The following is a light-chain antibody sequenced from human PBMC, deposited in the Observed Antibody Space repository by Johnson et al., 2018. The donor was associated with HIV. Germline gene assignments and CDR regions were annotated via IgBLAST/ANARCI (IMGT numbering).Light chain of an antibody. Sequence: QSVLTQPPSVSAAPGQKVTISCFGSDSNIGNNYVSWYQQVPGTAPKLLIYDNDKRPSGIPDRFSGSKSGTSATLGITGLQTGAEADYYCETWDSSLSGVFGTGTKVTVL. J-gene: IGLJ1*01. CDR1: DSNIGNNY. CDR2: DND. V-gene: IGLV1-51*01. CDR3: ETWDSSLSGV.